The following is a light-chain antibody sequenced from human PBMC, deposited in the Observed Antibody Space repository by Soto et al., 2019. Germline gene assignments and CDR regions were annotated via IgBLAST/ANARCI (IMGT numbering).Light chain of an antibody. V-gene: IGLV2-14*01. CDR3: SSYTTSSALYV. CDR2: DVT. J-gene: IGLJ1*01. CDR1: SSDIGGYNY. Sequence: QSVLTQPASVSGSPGQSITISCTGSSSDIGGYNYVSWYQQHPGKAPKLMIYDVTNRPSGVSNRFSGSKSGNTASLTISGLPAEDEADYYCSSYTTSSALYVFGTGNKVTV.